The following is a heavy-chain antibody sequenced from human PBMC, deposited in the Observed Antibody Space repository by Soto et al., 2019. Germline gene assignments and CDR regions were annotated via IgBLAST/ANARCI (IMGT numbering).Heavy chain of an antibody. J-gene: IGHJ4*02. CDR2: IRNTPYGGTT. CDR1: WFRFSEHA. CDR3: SRGSFGYYGQ. D-gene: IGHD2-2*03. V-gene: IGHV3-49*04. Sequence: GGSLRLSWYFSWFRFSEHAMTWVRQAPGKGLEWVGFIRNTPYGGTTDYAASVRGRFTISRDDSESIAYLQMNSLKTEDSGVYYCSRGSFGYYGQWGPGTLGIVSS.